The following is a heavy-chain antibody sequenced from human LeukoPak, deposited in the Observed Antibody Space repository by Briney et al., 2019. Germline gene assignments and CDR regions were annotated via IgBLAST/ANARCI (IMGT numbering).Heavy chain of an antibody. CDR3: ARSRGTVVTDNWFVP. CDR2: INHSGST. V-gene: IGHV4-34*01. D-gene: IGHD2-21*02. CDR1: GGSFSGYY. Sequence: PSETLSLTCAVYGGSFSGYYWSWIRQPPGKGLEWIREINHSGSTNYNPSLKSRVTISVDTSKNQFSLKLGSVTAADTAVYYCARSRGTVVTDNWFVPWGQGTLVTVSS. J-gene: IGHJ5*02.